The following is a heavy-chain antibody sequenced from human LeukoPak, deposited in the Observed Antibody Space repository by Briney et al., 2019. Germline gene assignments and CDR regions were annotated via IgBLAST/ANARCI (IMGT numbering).Heavy chain of an antibody. J-gene: IGHJ4*02. CDR3: AKDFGY. D-gene: IGHD3-16*01. CDR2: ISGYDDET. V-gene: IGHV3-23*01. CDR1: RFTFNKYA. Sequence: PGGSLRLSCTASRFTFNKYAMIGARDSPGKGVEWVSSISGYDDETYYVDSVKGRFTISRDSSKNTLYLQMNSLTVEDTAMYYCAKDFGYWGQGTLVSVSS.